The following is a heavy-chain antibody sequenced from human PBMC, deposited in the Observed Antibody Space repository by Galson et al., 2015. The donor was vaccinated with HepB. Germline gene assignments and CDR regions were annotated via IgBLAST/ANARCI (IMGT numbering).Heavy chain of an antibody. CDR2: ISWDGGST. V-gene: IGHV3-43*01. CDR1: GFTFDDYT. Sequence: SLRLSCAASGFTFDDYTMHWVRQAPGKGLEWVSLISWDGGSTYYADSVKGRFTISRDNSKNSLYLQMNSLRTEDTALYYRAKDRGAAASYYYGMDVWGQGTTVTVSS. D-gene: IGHD6-13*01. J-gene: IGHJ6*02. CDR3: AKDRGAAASYYYGMDV.